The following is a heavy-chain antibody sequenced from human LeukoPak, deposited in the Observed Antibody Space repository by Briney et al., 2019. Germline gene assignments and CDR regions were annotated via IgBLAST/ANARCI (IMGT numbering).Heavy chain of an antibody. J-gene: IGHJ6*03. CDR2: LDVEDDEP. D-gene: IGHD2-2*01. CDR1: GYGLSELS. Sequence: GASVKVSCKVSGYGLSELSMHWVRQAPGKGLEWMGGLDVEDDEPIYAQKFQGRVIMTEDTSTDTAYMELSSLRSEDTAVYYCATEATSPDYNYYMDVWGKGTTVTVSS. V-gene: IGHV1-24*01. CDR3: ATEATSPDYNYYMDV.